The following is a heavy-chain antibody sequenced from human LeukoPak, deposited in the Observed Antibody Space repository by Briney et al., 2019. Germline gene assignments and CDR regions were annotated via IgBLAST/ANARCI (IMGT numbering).Heavy chain of an antibody. D-gene: IGHD6-19*01. V-gene: IGHV3-33*01. Sequence: GGSLRLSCAASGFTFSSYGMHWVRQAPGKGLEWVAVIWYDGSNKYYADSVKGRFTISRDDSKNTLYLQMNSLRAEDTAVYYCARDGVMAGTRSGMDVWGQGTTVTVSS. CDR2: IWYDGSNK. J-gene: IGHJ6*02. CDR3: ARDGVMAGTRSGMDV. CDR1: GFTFSSYG.